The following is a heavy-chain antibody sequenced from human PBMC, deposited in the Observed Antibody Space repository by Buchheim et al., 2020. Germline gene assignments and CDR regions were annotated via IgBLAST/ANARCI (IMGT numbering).Heavy chain of an antibody. Sequence: QVQLQESGPGLVKPSETLSLTCTVSGGSISSYYWSWIRQPPGKGLEWIGYIYYSGSTNYNPSPKSRVTISVDTSKNQFSLKLSSVTAADTAVYYCVRGLWGGSSSFWVSYYFDYWGQGTL. CDR2: IYYSGST. D-gene: IGHD6-6*01. CDR3: VRGLWGGSSSFWVSYYFDY. J-gene: IGHJ4*02. CDR1: GGSISSYY. V-gene: IGHV4-59*01.